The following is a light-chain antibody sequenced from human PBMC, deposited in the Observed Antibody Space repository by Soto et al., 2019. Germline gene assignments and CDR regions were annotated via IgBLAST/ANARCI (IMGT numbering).Light chain of an antibody. V-gene: IGKV1-5*03. CDR3: QQYNSYPWT. J-gene: IGKJ1*01. CDR1: QSISSW. Sequence: DIRMTQSPSTLSASVGDRVTITCRASQSISSWLAWYQQKPGKAPKLLICEASSLESGVPSRFGGSGSGTEFTLIISSLQPDDFATYYCQQYNSYPWTFCQGAKVDIK. CDR2: EAS.